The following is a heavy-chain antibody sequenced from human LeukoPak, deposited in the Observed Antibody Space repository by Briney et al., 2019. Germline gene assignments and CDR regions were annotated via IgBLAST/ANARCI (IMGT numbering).Heavy chain of an antibody. CDR1: GFTFDDFG. CDR2: INTDGTVA. J-gene: IGHJ4*02. CDR3: ATLSQTFPFDY. V-gene: IGHV3-20*04. Sequence: PGGSLRLSCAASGFTFDDFGMSWVRQAPGKGLEWVSLINTDGTVARYTDSVKGRFTISRDNAKNTLYLQMNGLRVEDTAIYYCATLSQTFPFDYWGRGTQVTVSS.